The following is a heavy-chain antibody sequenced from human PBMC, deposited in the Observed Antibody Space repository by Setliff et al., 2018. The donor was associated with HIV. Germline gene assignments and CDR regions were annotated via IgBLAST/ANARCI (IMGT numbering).Heavy chain of an antibody. CDR2: IYYSGSI. CDR3: ARAAAGNTGPFDL. CDR1: GGSVSSGNYY. D-gene: IGHD4-17*01. J-gene: IGHJ4*02. Sequence: SETLSLTCSVSGGSVSSGNYYWSWIRQPPGKGLEWIGYIYYSGSIKYNPSLKSRVTMSVDTSKNQFSLKLTSVTASDTAVYYCARAAAGNTGPFDLWGQGSPVTVSS. V-gene: IGHV4-61*01.